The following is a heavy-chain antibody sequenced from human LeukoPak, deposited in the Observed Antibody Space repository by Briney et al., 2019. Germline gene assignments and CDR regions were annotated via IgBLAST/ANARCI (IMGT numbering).Heavy chain of an antibody. D-gene: IGHD1-26*01. V-gene: IGHV1-18*01. CDR3: ATRLSYSGSYRGSWFDP. CDR2: ISAYNVNT. CDR1: GYRFTSYG. J-gene: IGHJ5*02. Sequence: ASVKVSCKASGYRFTSYGITWVRRAPGQGLEWMGWISAYNVNTNYAQKLQGRGTLTTDTTTRTAYMELSSLRSEDTAVYYCATRLSYSGSYRGSWFDPWGQGTLVTVSS.